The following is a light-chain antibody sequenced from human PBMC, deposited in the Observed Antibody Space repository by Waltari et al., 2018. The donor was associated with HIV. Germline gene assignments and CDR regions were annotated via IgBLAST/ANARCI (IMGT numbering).Light chain of an antibody. CDR1: QSVSRN. V-gene: IGKV3-15*01. J-gene: IGKJ1*01. CDR3: QQYNVWSPWT. CDR2: GAS. Sequence: EIVVTQFPATLSVSPGERATHSCRASQSVSRNFAWYQQKTGQPPRLLIYGASTRATGITARLSGSGSGTELTLSISSLQSEDVAVYYCQQYNVWSPWTFGQGTEVEIK.